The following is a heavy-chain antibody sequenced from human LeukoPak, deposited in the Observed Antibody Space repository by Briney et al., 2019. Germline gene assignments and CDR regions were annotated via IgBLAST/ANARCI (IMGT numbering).Heavy chain of an antibody. CDR2: IYYRGST. D-gene: IGHD6-19*01. CDR3: ARDVEQWLDLQYYYHGMDV. V-gene: IGHV4-61*01. Sequence: SETLSLTCTVSGGSVSSGSNLWTWIRQPPGKGLEWFGHIYYRGSTDYIPSLKSRVTISVDTSKNQFSLKLTSVTAADTAVYYCARDVEQWLDLQYYYHGMDVWGQGTTVTVSS. J-gene: IGHJ6*02. CDR1: GGSVSSGSNL.